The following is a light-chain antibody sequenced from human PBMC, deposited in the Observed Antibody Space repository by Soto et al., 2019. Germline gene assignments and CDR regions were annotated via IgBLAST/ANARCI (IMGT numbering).Light chain of an antibody. J-gene: IGKJ4*01. V-gene: IGKV1-12*01. Sequence: DIQMTQSPSSVSASVGDTVTIACRASQGIGTWLAWYQQKPGKAPNLLIYATSTLQSGVPSRFSGSGSGTDFTLTISSLQPEDFATYYCQQSNSFPLTFGGGTKVAIK. CDR2: ATS. CDR3: QQSNSFPLT. CDR1: QGIGTW.